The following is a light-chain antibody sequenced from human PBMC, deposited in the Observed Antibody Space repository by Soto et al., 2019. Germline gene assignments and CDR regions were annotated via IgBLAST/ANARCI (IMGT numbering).Light chain of an antibody. CDR3: QQFGSSLPWT. CDR2: GAS. CDR1: QSISSSF. J-gene: IGKJ1*01. Sequence: EIVLTQSPVTLSLSPGERATLSCRASQSISSSFLAWYQHKPGQAPRLLIYGASSRATGIPDRFSGSGSGTDFTLTISRLEPEDFAVYYCQQFGSSLPWTFGQGTKVDIK. V-gene: IGKV3-20*01.